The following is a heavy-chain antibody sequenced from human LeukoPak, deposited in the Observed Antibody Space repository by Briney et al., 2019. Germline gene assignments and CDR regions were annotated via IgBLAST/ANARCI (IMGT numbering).Heavy chain of an antibody. CDR1: GFTFSSYG. CDR3: AREGYYGSGSPPSLYFDY. Sequence: GGSLRLSCVASGFTFSSYGMHWVRQVPGKGLEWVALIWYDGSNKYYSDSVKGRFTISRDNSRSTLYLQMNSLRPEDTAIYYCAREGYYGSGSPPSLYFDYWGQGTLVTVSS. J-gene: IGHJ4*02. V-gene: IGHV3-30*02. CDR2: IWYDGSNK. D-gene: IGHD3-10*01.